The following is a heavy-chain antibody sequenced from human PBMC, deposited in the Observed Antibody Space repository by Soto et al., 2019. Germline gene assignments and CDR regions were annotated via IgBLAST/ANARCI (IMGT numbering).Heavy chain of an antibody. CDR2: VYSSGST. CDR3: ARRAVVAVTGSLDNWLDP. V-gene: IGHV4-59*01. Sequence: QVQLQESGPGLVKPSETLSLTCTVSGDSITSYNWNWLRQPPGKALEWIGYVYSSGSTNYNPSLKSRVTISVDTSRNQCSLKVNSVTAADTAVYYCARRAVVAVTGSLDNWLDPWGQGILVTVSS. CDR1: GDSITSYN. J-gene: IGHJ5*02. D-gene: IGHD2-21*01.